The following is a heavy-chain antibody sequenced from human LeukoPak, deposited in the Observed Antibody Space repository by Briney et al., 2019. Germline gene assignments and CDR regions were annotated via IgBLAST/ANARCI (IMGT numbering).Heavy chain of an antibody. V-gene: IGHV4-59*01. CDR1: GGSISSYY. CDR2: IYYSGST. J-gene: IGHJ4*02. Sequence: SETLSLTCTVSGGSISSYYWSWIRQPPGKGLEWIGYIYYSGSTNYNPSLNSRVTISVDTSKTQFSLRLSSVTAADTAVYYCARGRSRGIVATPFDYWGQGTLVTVPS. CDR3: ARGRSRGIVATPFDY. D-gene: IGHD1-26*01.